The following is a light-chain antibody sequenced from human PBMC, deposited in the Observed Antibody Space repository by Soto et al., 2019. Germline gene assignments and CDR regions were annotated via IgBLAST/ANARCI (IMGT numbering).Light chain of an antibody. J-gene: IGKJ4*01. CDR1: QGVSSY. CDR3: QQLNTYPVT. V-gene: IGKV1-9*01. Sequence: IQLTQSPSSLSASVGDSVTITCRASQGVSSYLSWYQQKPGRAPILLISAASTLQSGVPARFSGSGSGTDFTLSITSLQPEDFATYYCQQLNTYPVTFGGGTKVEIK. CDR2: AAS.